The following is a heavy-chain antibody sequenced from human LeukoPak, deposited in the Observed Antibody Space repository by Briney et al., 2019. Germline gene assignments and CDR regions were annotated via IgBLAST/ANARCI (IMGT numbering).Heavy chain of an antibody. D-gene: IGHD3-22*01. CDR3: AKGGTYYYDSSDYYYVDY. CDR1: GFTFSSYG. J-gene: IGHJ4*02. CDR2: IWYDGSRK. V-gene: IGHV3-33*06. Sequence: GGSLRLSCAASGFTFSSYGMHWVRQAPGKGVEWVALIWYDGSRKYYAEPVKGRFTISRDNSKNTLYLQMNSLRAEDTAVYYCAKGGTYYYDSSDYYYVDYWGQGTLVTVSS.